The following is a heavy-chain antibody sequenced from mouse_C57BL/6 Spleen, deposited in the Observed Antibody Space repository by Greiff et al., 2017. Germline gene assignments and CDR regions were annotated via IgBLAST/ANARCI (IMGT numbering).Heavy chain of an antibody. CDR1: GYTFTSYT. CDR2: INPSSGYT. J-gene: IGHJ4*01. V-gene: IGHV1-4*01. Sequence: QVQLQQSGAELARPGASVKMSCKASGYTFTSYTMHWVKQRPGQGLEWIGYINPSSGYTKYNQKFKDKATLTADKSSSTAYMQLSSLTSEDSAVYYCAREEQRAMDYWGQGTSVTVSS. CDR3: AREEQRAMDY. D-gene: IGHD6-2*01.